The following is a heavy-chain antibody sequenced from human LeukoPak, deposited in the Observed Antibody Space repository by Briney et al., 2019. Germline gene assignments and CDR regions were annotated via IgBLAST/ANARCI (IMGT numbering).Heavy chain of an antibody. Sequence: ASVKVSCKPSGYTFNTYGITWVRQAPGQGLEWMGWISPYNGNTNYAQKFQGRVTLTTDTSTSTAYMELRSLRSDDTAVYYCARDWDQSSSWSDAFDIWGQGTMVTVSS. CDR3: ARDWDQSSSWSDAFDI. D-gene: IGHD6-13*01. CDR1: GYTFNTYG. V-gene: IGHV1-18*01. CDR2: ISPYNGNT. J-gene: IGHJ3*02.